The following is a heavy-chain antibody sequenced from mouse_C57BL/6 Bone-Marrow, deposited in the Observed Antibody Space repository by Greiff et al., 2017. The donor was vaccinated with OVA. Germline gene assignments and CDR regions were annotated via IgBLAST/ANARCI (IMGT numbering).Heavy chain of an antibody. J-gene: IGHJ1*03. Sequence: VQLKQSGPELVKPGASVKISCKASGYSFTDYNMNWVKQSNGKSLEWIGVINPNYGTTSYNQKFKGKATLTVDQSASTAYMQLNSLTSEDSAVYYCARGITSRWYFDVWGTGTTVTVSS. V-gene: IGHV1-39*01. CDR1: GYSFTDYN. CDR2: INPNYGTT. CDR3: ARGITSRWYFDV. D-gene: IGHD1-1*01.